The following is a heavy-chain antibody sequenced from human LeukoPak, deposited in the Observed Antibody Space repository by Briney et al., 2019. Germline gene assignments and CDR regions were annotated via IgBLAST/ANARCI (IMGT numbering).Heavy chain of an antibody. CDR1: GYXFTSYY. CDR3: ARVYYYYDSSGILTLYFDY. V-gene: IGHV1-2*02. Sequence: ASVKVSCKTSGYXFTSYYMHWVRQAPGQGLEWMGWVNPTSGGTNYAQKFQGRVTMTRDTSISTAYMELSRLRSDDTAVYYCARVYYYYDSSGILTLYFDYWGQGTLVTVSS. CDR2: VNPTSGGT. D-gene: IGHD3-22*01. J-gene: IGHJ4*02.